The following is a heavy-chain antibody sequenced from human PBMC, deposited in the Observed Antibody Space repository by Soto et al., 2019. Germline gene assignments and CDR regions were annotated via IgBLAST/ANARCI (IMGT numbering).Heavy chain of an antibody. CDR2: ISYDGTMK. CDR1: GFTFSNYG. D-gene: IGHD1-26*01. CDR3: AKLKLERILNDPFDG. Sequence: GGSLRLSCAASGFTFSNYGIHWVRQAPGKGLEWVALISYDGTMKSYADSVKGRFTVSRDNSNNTLYLQMSSLTTEDAALYYCAKLKLERILNDPFDGWGPGTMVTVSS. V-gene: IGHV3-30*18. J-gene: IGHJ3*01.